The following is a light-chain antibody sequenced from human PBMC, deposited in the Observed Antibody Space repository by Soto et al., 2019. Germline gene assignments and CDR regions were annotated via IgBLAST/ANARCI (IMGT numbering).Light chain of an antibody. V-gene: IGKV1-5*03. J-gene: IGKJ1*01. CDR3: QQYHTYWT. CDR2: KAS. CDR1: QTISSW. Sequence: DIQMTQSPSTLSGSVGDRVTITCRASQTISSWLAWYQQKPGKAPKLLIYKASTLKSGVPSRFSGSGSETEFTLTISSLQPDDFATYYCQQYHTYWTFGQGTKVDIK.